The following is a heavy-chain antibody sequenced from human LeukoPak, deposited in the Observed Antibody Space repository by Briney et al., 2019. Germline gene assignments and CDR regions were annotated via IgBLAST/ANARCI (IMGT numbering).Heavy chain of an antibody. D-gene: IGHD5-18*01. CDR3: ARQTWYSYGYIGVDFDY. CDR1: GGSFSGYY. V-gene: IGHV4-34*01. J-gene: IGHJ4*02. Sequence: SETLSLTCAVYGGSFSGYYWSWIRQPPGKGLEWIGSIYYSGSTYYNPSLKSRVTISVDTSKNQFSLKLSSVTAADTAVYYCARQTWYSYGYIGVDFDYWGQGTLVTVSS. CDR2: IYYSGST.